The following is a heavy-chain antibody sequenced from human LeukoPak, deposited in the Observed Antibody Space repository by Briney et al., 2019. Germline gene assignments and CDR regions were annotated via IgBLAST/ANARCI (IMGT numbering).Heavy chain of an antibody. CDR3: ARGPFYYDSSGYGYYYYYMDV. V-gene: IGHV1-8*01. D-gene: IGHD3-22*01. CDR1: GYTFTSYD. Sequence: SVKVSCKASGYTFTSYDINWVRQATGQGLEWMGWMNPNSGNTGYAQKFQGRVTMTRNTSISTAYMELSSLRSEDTAVYYCARGPFYYDSSGYGYYYYYMDVWGKGTTVTVSS. J-gene: IGHJ6*03. CDR2: MNPNSGNT.